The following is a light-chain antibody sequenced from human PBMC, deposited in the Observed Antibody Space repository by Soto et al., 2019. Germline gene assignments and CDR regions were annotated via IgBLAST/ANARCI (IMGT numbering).Light chain of an antibody. Sequence: QAVVTQPPSASGTPGQTVTISCSGGGSNIGNNYVDWYQRLPGTAPKLLIHTNNRRPSGVPDRFSGSKSDTSASLTISGLRSEDEGDYFCAAWDDSLNGLFGGGTKLTVL. CDR3: AAWDDSLNGL. CDR1: GSNIGNNY. CDR2: TNN. J-gene: IGLJ3*02. V-gene: IGLV1-47*02.